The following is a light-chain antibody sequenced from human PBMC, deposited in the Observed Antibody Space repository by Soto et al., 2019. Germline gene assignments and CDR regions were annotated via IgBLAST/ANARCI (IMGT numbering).Light chain of an antibody. CDR3: QQYNNWPRT. Sequence: EIVMTQSPGTLSVSPGEGAPLSCWASQSIGRDVAWYQQRPGQAPRLLIYGASTRAPGIPARFSGSGSGTDFTLTISGLLSEDFALYFCQQYNNWPRTFGQGTNV. CDR2: GAS. V-gene: IGKV3-15*01. J-gene: IGKJ1*01. CDR1: QSIGRD.